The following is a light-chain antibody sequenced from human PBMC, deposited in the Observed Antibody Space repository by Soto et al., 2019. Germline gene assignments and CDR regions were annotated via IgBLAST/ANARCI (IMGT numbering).Light chain of an antibody. CDR2: GAS. CDR1: QNIAKK. J-gene: IGKJ1*01. CDR3: QQYDNWLPWT. Sequence: EIVMTQSPGTLSVSPGERVTLSCRASQNIAKKVAWYQQKPGQAPRLLIYGASTRATGIPPRISGGGSGADFTLTISSLQPEDFAVYFCQQYDNWLPWTFGQGTKLEI. V-gene: IGKV3-15*01.